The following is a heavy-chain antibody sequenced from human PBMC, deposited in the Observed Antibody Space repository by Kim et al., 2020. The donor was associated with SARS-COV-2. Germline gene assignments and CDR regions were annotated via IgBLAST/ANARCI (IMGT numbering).Heavy chain of an antibody. CDR3: ARYGLDGCSGSRCYTSCCYYGMAV. D-gene: IGHD2-15*01. CDR2: IYPDEFDI. CDR1: GYYFPHYW. Sequence: GESLKISCKGSGYYFPHYWIGWVRQMPGKGLEWMGIIYPDEFDIRYSPSFQGQVTISADKSTRTAYLQWRSLKASDTAMYYCARYGLDGCSGSRCYTSCCYYGMAVWGQWTSVTVSS. V-gene: IGHV5-51*01. J-gene: IGHJ6*02.